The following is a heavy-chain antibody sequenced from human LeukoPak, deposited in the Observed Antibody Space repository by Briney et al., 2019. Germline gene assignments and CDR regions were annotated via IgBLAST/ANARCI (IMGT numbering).Heavy chain of an antibody. D-gene: IGHD2-21*02. CDR1: GFTVSSNY. Sequence: GGSLRLSCAASGFTVSSNYMSWVRQAPGKGLEWVSVIFSGGSTYYADSVKGRFTISRDNSKSTLYLHLNIPRPEDTAVYYCTRSVVTTADFDYWGQGTLVTVSS. V-gene: IGHV3-53*05. CDR2: IFSGGST. CDR3: TRSVVTTADFDY. J-gene: IGHJ4*02.